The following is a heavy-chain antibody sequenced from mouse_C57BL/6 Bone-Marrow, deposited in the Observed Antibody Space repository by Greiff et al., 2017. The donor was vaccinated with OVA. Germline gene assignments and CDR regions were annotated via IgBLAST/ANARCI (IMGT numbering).Heavy chain of an antibody. Sequence: QVQLQQPGAELVMPGASVKLSCKASGYTFTSYWMHWVKQRPGQGLEWIGEIDPSDSYTNSNQKFKGKSTLTVDKSSSTAYMQLSSLTSEVSAVYYCARDYYGSAFAYWGQGTLVTVSA. CDR3: ARDYYGSAFAY. V-gene: IGHV1-69*01. D-gene: IGHD1-1*01. CDR1: GYTFTSYW. J-gene: IGHJ3*01. CDR2: IDPSDSYT.